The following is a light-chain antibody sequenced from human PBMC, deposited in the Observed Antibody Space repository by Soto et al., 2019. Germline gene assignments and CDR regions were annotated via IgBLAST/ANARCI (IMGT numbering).Light chain of an antibody. CDR2: HAS. CDR1: QSIGNW. Sequence: DIQVTQSAPTLSASVGPTATIICRASQSIGNWLAWYQQKPGTAPKVLIYHASNLQSGVPSRFSGSGSGTEFTLTISSLQPVDFATYYCQQYNSYSFGQGTKVDIK. V-gene: IGKV1-5*02. J-gene: IGKJ1*01. CDR3: QQYNSYS.